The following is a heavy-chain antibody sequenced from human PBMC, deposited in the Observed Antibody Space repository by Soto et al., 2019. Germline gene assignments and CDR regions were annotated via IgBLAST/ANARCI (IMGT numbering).Heavy chain of an antibody. CDR3: ATHGSGTYYNPLYNWFDP. J-gene: IGHJ5*02. CDR2: IYWGDDE. Sequence: QITLKESGPTLVKPTQTPTLTCTFSGFSLSTSGVGVAWIRQPPGKALEWLALIYWGDDERYSPSLKSRLTITKDTSKNQVVLTMTNMDPVDTATYYCATHGSGTYYNPLYNWFDPWGQGTLVTVSS. D-gene: IGHD3-10*01. V-gene: IGHV2-5*02. CDR1: GFSLSTSGVG.